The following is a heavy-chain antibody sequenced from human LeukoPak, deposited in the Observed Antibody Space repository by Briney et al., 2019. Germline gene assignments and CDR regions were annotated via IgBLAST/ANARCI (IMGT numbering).Heavy chain of an antibody. CDR1: GFTVDSNY. J-gene: IGHJ4*02. D-gene: IGHD3-22*01. Sequence: GGSLRLSCAASGFTVDSNYLSWVRQAPGKGLEWVSTIYTGGNTYYAASVKGRFTISRDFSKNTVFLHMNSLRAEDTAMYYCAGGDDSGYYDYFDYWGQGALVTVSS. CDR2: IYTGGNT. V-gene: IGHV3-53*01. CDR3: AGGDDSGYYDYFDY.